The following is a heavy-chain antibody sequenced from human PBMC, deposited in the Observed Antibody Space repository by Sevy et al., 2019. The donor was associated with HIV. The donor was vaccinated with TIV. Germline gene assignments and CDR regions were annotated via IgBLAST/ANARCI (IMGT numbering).Heavy chain of an antibody. J-gene: IGHJ4*02. CDR3: ARDAGYSTGWYAGY. CDR2: RSYDGSSQ. Sequence: GGSLRLSCAASGFTFSTHAMHWVRRAPGKGLEWVADRSYDGSSQDYADSVKGRFTISRDIAKNTLYLQMNSLRAEDTAVYFCARDAGYSTGWYAGYWGQGTLVTVSS. V-gene: IGHV3-30-3*01. CDR1: GFTFSTHA. D-gene: IGHD6-19*01.